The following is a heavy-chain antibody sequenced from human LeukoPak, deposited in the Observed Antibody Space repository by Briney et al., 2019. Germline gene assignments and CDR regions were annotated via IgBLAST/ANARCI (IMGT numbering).Heavy chain of an antibody. CDR1: GFTFSSYA. Sequence: GSLRLSCAASGFTFSSYAMSWVRQAPGKGLEWVSAISGSGGSTYYADSVKGRFTISRDNSKNTLYLQMNSLRAEDTAVYYCAKDLDSSGYSLKIDYWGQGTLVTVSS. CDR3: AKDLDSSGYSLKIDY. D-gene: IGHD3-22*01. V-gene: IGHV3-23*01. J-gene: IGHJ4*02. CDR2: ISGSGGST.